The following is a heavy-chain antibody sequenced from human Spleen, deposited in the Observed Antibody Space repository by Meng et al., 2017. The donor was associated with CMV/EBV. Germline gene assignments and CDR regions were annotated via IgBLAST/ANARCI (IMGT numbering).Heavy chain of an antibody. CDR3: ARLFGRVPPVATVAFWSGYFDY. J-gene: IGHJ4*02. V-gene: IGHV1-46*01. CDR2: INPSDAST. Sequence: ASVKVSCKASGYTFTNYYMHWVRQAPGQGLEWMGIINPSDASTTYAQKFQGRVTMTSDTSTSTVYMEMNSLRFEDTALYYCARLFGRVPPVATVAFWSGYFDYWGQGTLVTVSS. D-gene: IGHD3-3*01. CDR1: GYTFTNYY.